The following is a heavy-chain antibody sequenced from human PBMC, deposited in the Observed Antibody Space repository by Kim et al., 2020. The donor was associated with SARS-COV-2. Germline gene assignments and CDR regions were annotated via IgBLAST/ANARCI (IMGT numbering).Heavy chain of an antibody. J-gene: IGHJ6*02. Sequence: GGSLRLSCAASGFTFSSYGMHWVRQAPGKGLEWVAVISYDGTNKYYADSVKGRFTISRDNSKNTLYLQMNSLRAEDTAVYYCAKDACSSASCYTRFYYYGMDVWGQGTTVTVSS. D-gene: IGHD2-2*02. CDR1: GFTFSSYG. CDR3: AKDACSSASCYTRFYYYGMDV. CDR2: ISYDGTNK. V-gene: IGHV3-30*18.